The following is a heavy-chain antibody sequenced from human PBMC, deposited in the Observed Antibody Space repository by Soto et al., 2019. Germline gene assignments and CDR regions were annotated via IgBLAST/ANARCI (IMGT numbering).Heavy chain of an antibody. J-gene: IGHJ6*02. CDR1: GFTFNHNA. D-gene: IGHD6-25*01. CDR2: ISFDGSTK. CDR3: ARRLAAYYYALDV. V-gene: IGHV3-30-3*01. Sequence: QVQLVESGGGVVQPGRSLRLSCAASGFTFNHNAMHWVRKVPGKGLEWVAGISFDGSTKNFADSVKGRFTISRDNSRDTLFLQMNSLGAEDTAVYYCARRLAAYYYALDVWGHGTTVTVS.